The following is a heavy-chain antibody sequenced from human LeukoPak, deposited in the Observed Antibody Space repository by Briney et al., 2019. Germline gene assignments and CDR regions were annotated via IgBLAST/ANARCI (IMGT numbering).Heavy chain of an antibody. D-gene: IGHD1-26*01. V-gene: IGHV3-30*02. J-gene: IGHJ4*02. CDR2: IRSDEHNK. CDR3: AKGGVVGTHYFDH. CDR1: GFTFSSHG. Sequence: GGSLRLSCAASGFTFSSHGMHWVRQAPGKGLEWVALIRSDEHNKDYVDSVKGRFTISRDISRKTVDLQMNSLRVEDTAVYYCAKGGVVGTHYFDHWGQGSLVTVSS.